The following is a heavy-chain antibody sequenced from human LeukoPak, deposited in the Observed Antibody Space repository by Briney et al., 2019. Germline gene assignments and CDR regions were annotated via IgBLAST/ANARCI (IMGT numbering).Heavy chain of an antibody. CDR3: ARGRNYYGSGSYYNFFDY. CDR1: GGSFSGYY. D-gene: IGHD3-10*01. J-gene: IGHJ4*02. V-gene: IGHV4-34*01. Sequence: SETLSLTCAVYGGSFSGYYWSWIRQPPGKGLEWIGEINHSGSTNYNPSLKSRVTISVDTSKNQFSLKLSSVTAADTAVYYCARGRNYYGSGSYYNFFDYWGQGTLVTVSS. CDR2: INHSGST.